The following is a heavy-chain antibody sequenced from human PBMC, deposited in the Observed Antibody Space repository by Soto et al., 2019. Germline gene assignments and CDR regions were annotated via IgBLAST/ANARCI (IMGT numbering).Heavy chain of an antibody. V-gene: IGHV3-48*01. J-gene: IGHJ4*02. CDR3: ARDMPISTSGNYPYYFGY. CDR1: GFTFSIYS. D-gene: IGHD3-10*01. CDR2: IMPGSSAI. Sequence: GGSLRLSCAASGFTFSIYSMNWVRQAPGKGLEWVSYIMPGSSAIYYADSVKGRFTISRDNAKNSLYLQMNSLRAEDTAVYYCARDMPISTSGNYPYYFGYWGQGALVTVSS.